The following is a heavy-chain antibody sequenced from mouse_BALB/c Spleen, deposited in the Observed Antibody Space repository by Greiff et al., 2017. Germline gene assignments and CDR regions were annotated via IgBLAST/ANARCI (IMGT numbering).Heavy chain of an antibody. CDR1: GFTFSSFG. J-gene: IGHJ1*01. Sequence: EVHLVESGGGLVQPGGSRKLSCAASGFTFSSFGMHWVRQAPEKGLEWVAYISSGSSTIYYADTVKGRFTISRDNPKNTLFLQMTSLRSEDTAMYYCAREDYGSSYDWYFDVWGAGTTVTVSS. CDR3: AREDYGSSYDWYFDV. V-gene: IGHV5-17*02. D-gene: IGHD1-1*01. CDR2: ISSGSSTI.